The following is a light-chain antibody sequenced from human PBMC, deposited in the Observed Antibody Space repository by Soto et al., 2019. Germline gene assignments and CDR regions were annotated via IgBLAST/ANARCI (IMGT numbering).Light chain of an antibody. J-gene: IGKJ1*01. V-gene: IGKV3-20*01. CDR2: GAS. CDR3: QQYGSSGT. Sequence: DIVLTQSPGTLSLSPCERATLSCRASQSVSNNYLAWYQQKPGQAPRLLIYGASNRATGIPDRFSGSGSGTDFTLTISRLEPEDFAVYYCQQYGSSGTFGQGTKVDIK. CDR1: QSVSNNY.